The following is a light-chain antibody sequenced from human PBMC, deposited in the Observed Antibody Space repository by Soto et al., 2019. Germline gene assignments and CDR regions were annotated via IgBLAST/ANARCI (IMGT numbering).Light chain of an antibody. V-gene: IGKV2-28*01. CDR1: QSLLHSNGFNY. J-gene: IGKJ5*01. CDR3: MQALQAPIT. CDR2: LGS. Sequence: DIPMTQSPLSLPVTPGEPASISCRSSQSLLHSNGFNYLDWYLQKPGQSPQLLIFLGSNRASGVPDRFSGSGEGTDFTLKISRVEAEDVGVYYCMQALQAPITFGQGTRLEIK.